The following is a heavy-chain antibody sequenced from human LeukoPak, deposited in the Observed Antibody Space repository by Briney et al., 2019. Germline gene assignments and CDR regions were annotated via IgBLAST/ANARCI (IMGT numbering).Heavy chain of an antibody. CDR1: GYSFTIYW. D-gene: IGHD2-2*02. J-gene: IGHJ4*02. Sequence: GESLKISCKGSGYSFTIYWIAWLRQMPGKGLEWMGFIYPGDSDSRYSPSFQGQVTFSADKSISTAYLQWSSLKASDTAMYYCARGVVVPAAITGFDYWGQGTLVTVSS. CDR3: ARGVVVPAAITGFDY. V-gene: IGHV5-51*01. CDR2: IYPGDSDS.